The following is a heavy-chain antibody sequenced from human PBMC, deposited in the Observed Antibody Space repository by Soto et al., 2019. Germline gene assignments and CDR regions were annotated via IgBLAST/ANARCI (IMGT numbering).Heavy chain of an antibody. D-gene: IGHD2-2*01. CDR2: TYYRSKWYN. CDR3: ARGGCSSTTCSPLYGLDL. CDR1: GDSVSSNSAA. V-gene: IGHV6-1*01. J-gene: IGHJ6*02. Sequence: SQTLSLTCAISGDSVSSNSAAWNWIRQSPSRGLEWLGRTYYRSKWYNDYAVSVKSRITINPDTSKNQFSLQLNSVTPEDMAVYSCARGGCSSTTCSPLYGLDLWGQGTTVTVSS.